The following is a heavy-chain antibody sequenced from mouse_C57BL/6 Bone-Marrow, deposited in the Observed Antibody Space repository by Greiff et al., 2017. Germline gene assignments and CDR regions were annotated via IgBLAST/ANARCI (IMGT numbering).Heavy chain of an antibody. CDR3: ARPYDYDYAMDY. Sequence: EVKLMESGGDLVKPGGSLKLSCAASGFTFSSYGMSWVRQTPDKRLEWVATISSGGSYTYYPDSVKGRFNISRDNAKKTLYRQMSSLKSEDTAMYYGARPYDYDYAMDYWGQGTSVTVSS. J-gene: IGHJ4*01. CDR1: GFTFSSYG. V-gene: IGHV5-6*01. CDR2: ISSGGSYT. D-gene: IGHD2-4*01.